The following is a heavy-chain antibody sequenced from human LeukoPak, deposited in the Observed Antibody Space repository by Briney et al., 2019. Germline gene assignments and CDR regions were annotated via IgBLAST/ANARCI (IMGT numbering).Heavy chain of an antibody. V-gene: IGHV3-23*01. CDR2: ISGSGGRT. CDR3: AKRGVVIRVVLVGFHKEAYYFDS. D-gene: IGHD3-10*01. Sequence: GGSLRLSCAVSGITLSNYGMSWVRQAPGKGLEWVAGISGSGGRTNYADSVKGRLTISRDSPKNTLYLQMNSLRAEDTAVYFCAKRGVVIRVVLVGFHKEAYYFDSWGQGALVNVSS. J-gene: IGHJ4*02. CDR1: GITLSNYG.